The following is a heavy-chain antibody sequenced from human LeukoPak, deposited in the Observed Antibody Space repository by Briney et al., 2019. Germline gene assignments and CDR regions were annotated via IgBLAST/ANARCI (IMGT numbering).Heavy chain of an antibody. CDR3: ARGDPAYWYFDL. CDR1: GGSISSYY. CDR2: IYYSGST. Sequence: SETLSLTCTVSGGSISSYYWSWIRQPPGKGLEWIGYIYYSGSTNYNPSLKSRVTISVDTSKNQFSLKLSSVTAADTAVYYCARGDPAYWYFDLWGRGTLVAVSS. V-gene: IGHV4-59*01. D-gene: IGHD2-21*02. J-gene: IGHJ2*01.